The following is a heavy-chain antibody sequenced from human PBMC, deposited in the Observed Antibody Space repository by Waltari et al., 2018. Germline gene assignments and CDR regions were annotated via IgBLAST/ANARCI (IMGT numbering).Heavy chain of an antibody. CDR3: ARGRYWSSYLEGIFDS. Sequence: QMQLQESGPELLKPSETLSLTCSVSGGSVSSDNYYWGWIRQPPGKGLEWIGSVYFYWTYYNPSLNDRVTISSDTSKNHLTLKLTSVIAADTAVYYCARGRYWSSYLEGIFDSWGQGTLVTVSS. D-gene: IGHD2-2*01. V-gene: IGHV4-39*07. CDR1: GGSVSSDNYY. J-gene: IGHJ4*02. CDR2: VYFYWT.